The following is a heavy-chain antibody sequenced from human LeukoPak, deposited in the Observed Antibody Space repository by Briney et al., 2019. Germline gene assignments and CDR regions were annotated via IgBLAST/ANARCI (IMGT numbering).Heavy chain of an antibody. V-gene: IGHV1-18*01. CDR3: ARDVHYYGSGKYPRYYGMDV. Sequence: ASVTVSCKASGYTFTSYGISWVRQAPGQGLEWMGWISAYNGNTNYAQKLQGRVTMTTDTSTSTAYMELRSLRSDDTAVYYCARDVHYYGSGKYPRYYGMDVWGQGTTVTVSS. J-gene: IGHJ6*02. CDR2: ISAYNGNT. D-gene: IGHD3-10*01. CDR1: GYTFTSYG.